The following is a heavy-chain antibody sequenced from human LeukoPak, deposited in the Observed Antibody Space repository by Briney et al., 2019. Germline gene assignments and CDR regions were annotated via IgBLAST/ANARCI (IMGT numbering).Heavy chain of an antibody. CDR1: GFTVSSNY. CDR3: AKDTWYGGYYFDY. V-gene: IGHV3-53*05. Sequence: GGSLRLSCAASGFTVSSNYMSWVRQAPGKGLEWVSVIYSGGSTYYADSVKGRFTISRDNAKNSLYLQMNSLRAEDTALYYCAKDTWYGGYYFDYWGQGTLVTVSS. CDR2: IYSGGST. D-gene: IGHD1-26*01. J-gene: IGHJ4*02.